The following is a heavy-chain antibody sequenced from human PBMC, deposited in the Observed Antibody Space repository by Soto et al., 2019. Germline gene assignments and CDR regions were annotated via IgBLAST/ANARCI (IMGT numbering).Heavy chain of an antibody. CDR1: GGTFSSYT. D-gene: IGHD2-2*01. Sequence: SVKVSCKASGGTFSSYTISWVRQAPGQGLEWMGRIIPILGIANYAQKIQGRVTITADKSTSTAYMELSSLRSEDTAVYYCARYRPATALYYYYYMDVWGKGTTVTVSS. CDR2: IIPILGIA. CDR3: ARYRPATALYYYYYMDV. J-gene: IGHJ6*03. V-gene: IGHV1-69*02.